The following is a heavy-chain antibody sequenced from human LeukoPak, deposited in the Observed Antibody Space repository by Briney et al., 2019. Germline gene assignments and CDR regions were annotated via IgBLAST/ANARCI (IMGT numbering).Heavy chain of an antibody. Sequence: GGSLRLSCAASGFAFVEYALSGVRQSPGKRPEWIGFIISKLYGGAAEYAASVKGRFIFSRDDSKRIAYLQMNSLKIADTAVYYCARGGSDYFNYEYPSWGQGTLVIVSS. V-gene: IGHV3-49*04. D-gene: IGHD4-11*01. CDR2: IISKLYGGAA. J-gene: IGHJ5*02. CDR1: GFAFVEYA. CDR3: ARGGSDYFNYEYPS.